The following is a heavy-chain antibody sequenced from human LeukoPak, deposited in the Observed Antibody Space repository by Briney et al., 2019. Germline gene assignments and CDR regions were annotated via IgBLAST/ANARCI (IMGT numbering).Heavy chain of an antibody. Sequence: PSETLSLTCTVSGGSISSSSYYWGWIRQPPGKGLEWIGSIYYSGSTNYNPSLKGRVTISVDTSKNQFSLKLSSVTAADTAVYYCARGTPAGYGIAARHFDYWGQGTLVTVSS. D-gene: IGHD6-6*01. CDR2: IYYSGST. CDR3: ARGTPAGYGIAARHFDY. J-gene: IGHJ4*02. CDR1: GGSISSSSYY. V-gene: IGHV4-39*07.